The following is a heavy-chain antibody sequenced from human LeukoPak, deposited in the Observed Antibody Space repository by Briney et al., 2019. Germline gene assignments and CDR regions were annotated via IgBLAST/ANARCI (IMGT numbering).Heavy chain of an antibody. V-gene: IGHV3-30*04. Sequence: GRSLRLSCAASGFTFSSYVMHWVRQAPGKGLEWVAIISYDGSNEYYADSVKGRFTISRDNSKNTLYLQMNSLRAADTAVYYCARDGITIFGVAFNNWFDPWGREPWSPSPQ. D-gene: IGHD3-3*01. J-gene: IGHJ5*02. CDR2: ISYDGSNE. CDR3: ARDGITIFGVAFNNWFDP. CDR1: GFTFSSYV.